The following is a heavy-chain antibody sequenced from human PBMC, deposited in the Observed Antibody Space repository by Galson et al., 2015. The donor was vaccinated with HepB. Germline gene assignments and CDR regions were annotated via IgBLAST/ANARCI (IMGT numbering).Heavy chain of an antibody. V-gene: IGHV1-69*13. D-gene: IGHD4-11*01. Sequence: TVKVSCKASGGTFSSYAISWVRQAPGQGLEWMGGIIPIFGTANYAQKFQGRVTITADESTSTAYMELSSLRSEDTAVYYCARTEMTTVTRGYYYGMDVWGQGTTVTVSS. CDR3: ARTEMTTVTRGYYYGMDV. CDR1: GGTFSSYA. CDR2: IIPIFGTA. J-gene: IGHJ6*02.